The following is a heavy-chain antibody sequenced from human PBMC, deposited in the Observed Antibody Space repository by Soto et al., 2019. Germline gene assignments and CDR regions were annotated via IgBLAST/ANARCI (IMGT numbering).Heavy chain of an antibody. D-gene: IGHD3-10*01. V-gene: IGHV4-30-4*01. CDR2: IYYSGST. J-gene: IGHJ6*02. Sequence: SETLSLTCTVSGGSISSGDYYWSWIRQPPGKGLEWIGYIYYSGSTYYNPSLKSRVTISVDTSKNQFSLKLSSVTAADTAVYYCARAVSAYGLGKQEEYYYYGMDVWGQGTTVTVSS. CDR3: ARAVSAYGLGKQEEYYYYGMDV. CDR1: GGSISSGDYY.